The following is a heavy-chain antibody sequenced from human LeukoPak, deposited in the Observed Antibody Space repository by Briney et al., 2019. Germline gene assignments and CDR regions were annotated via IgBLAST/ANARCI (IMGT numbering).Heavy chain of an antibody. CDR2: INPYSGGT. V-gene: IGHV1-2*06. Sequence: APVKVSCKASGYIFTTYYMHWVRQVPGQGLEWMGRINPYSGGTNYAQKFEGRVTMTRDTSISTAYMELGRLISDDTAVYYCARDGQYSSSSDWFDPWGQGTLVTVSS. CDR3: ARDGQYSSSSDWFDP. J-gene: IGHJ5*02. D-gene: IGHD6-13*01. CDR1: GYIFTTYY.